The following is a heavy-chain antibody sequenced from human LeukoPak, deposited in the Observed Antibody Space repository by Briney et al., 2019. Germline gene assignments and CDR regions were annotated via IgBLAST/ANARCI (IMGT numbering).Heavy chain of an antibody. CDR3: ARVYGFDS. V-gene: IGHV4-59*01. D-gene: IGHD2-2*02. Sequence: PSETLSLTCTVSGGSISSYYWSWIRQPPGKGLEWIGYIYYSGSTKYNPSLKSRVTISVDTSKNQFSLRLSSVTAADTAVYYCARVYGFDSWGQGTLVTVSS. CDR2: IYYSGST. CDR1: GGSISSYY. J-gene: IGHJ5*01.